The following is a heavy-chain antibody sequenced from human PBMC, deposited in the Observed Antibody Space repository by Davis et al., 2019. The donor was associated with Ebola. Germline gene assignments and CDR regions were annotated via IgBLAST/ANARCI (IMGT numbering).Heavy chain of an antibody. CDR2: LYHGGGT. CDR1: GGYISGYY. V-gene: IGHV4-59*12. Sequence: SETLSLTCTVSGGYISGYYWSWIRQPPGKGLEWIGNLYHGGGTNYSPSLKSRLTISVDTSKNQFSLRLTSVTAADTAVYYCARDFVYWGQGTLVAVSS. J-gene: IGHJ4*02. CDR3: ARDFVY.